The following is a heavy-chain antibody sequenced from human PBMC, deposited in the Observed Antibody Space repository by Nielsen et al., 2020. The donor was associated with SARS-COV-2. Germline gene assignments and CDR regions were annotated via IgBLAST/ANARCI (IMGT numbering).Heavy chain of an antibody. V-gene: IGHV3-7*04. J-gene: IGHJ6*02. CDR2: IKQDGSEK. Sequence: GESLKISCAASGFTFSSYFMTWVRQAPGKGLEWVANIKQDGSEKYYVDSVKGRFTISRDNAKNSLYLQMNSLRAEDTAVYYCARASPYCSSISCYVRFLHGVDVWGQGTTVTVYS. CDR1: GFTFSSYF. CDR3: ARASPYCSSISCYVRFLHGVDV. D-gene: IGHD2-2*01.